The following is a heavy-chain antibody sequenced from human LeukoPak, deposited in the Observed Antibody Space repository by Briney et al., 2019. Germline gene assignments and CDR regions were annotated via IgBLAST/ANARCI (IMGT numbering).Heavy chain of an antibody. J-gene: IGHJ4*02. D-gene: IGHD2-8*02. V-gene: IGHV3-23*01. CDR3: AKVSGGARYYFDY. Sequence: GGSLRLSCAASGFTFSSYAMSWVRQAPGKGPEWASAISGSGGSTYYADSVKGRFTISRDNSKNTLYLQMNSLRAEDTAVYYCAKVSGGARYYFDYWGQGTLVTVSS. CDR1: GFTFSSYA. CDR2: ISGSGGST.